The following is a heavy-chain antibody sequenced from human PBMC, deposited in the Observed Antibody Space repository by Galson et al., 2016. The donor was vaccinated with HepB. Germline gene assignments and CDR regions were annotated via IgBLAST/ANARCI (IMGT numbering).Heavy chain of an antibody. D-gene: IGHD1-7*01. CDR1: GFSLTNGGVG. CDR3: ARSLGTAIFDY. CDR2: ISWDDDK. Sequence: PALVKPTQTLTLTCTFSGFSLTNGGVGVGWIRQPPGKALEWLALISWDDDKRYSPSLKNRLTITKDTSKNQVVLVMANMDPVDTGTYYCARSLGTAIFDYWGQGSLVLVSS. J-gene: IGHJ4*02. V-gene: IGHV2-5*02.